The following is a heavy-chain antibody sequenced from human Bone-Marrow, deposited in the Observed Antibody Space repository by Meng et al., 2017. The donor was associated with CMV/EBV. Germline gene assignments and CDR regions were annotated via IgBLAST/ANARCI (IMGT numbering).Heavy chain of an antibody. Sequence: FTLSRYAMHWVRQAPGKGLEWVAVISYDGSNKYYADSVKGRFTISRDNSKNTLYLQMNSLRAEDTAVYYCARGMVRGVIRGRGFLDIWGQGTMVTVSS. CDR2: ISYDGSNK. D-gene: IGHD3-10*01. CDR1: FTLSRYA. J-gene: IGHJ3*02. CDR3: ARGMVRGVIRGRGFLDI. V-gene: IGHV3-30*04.